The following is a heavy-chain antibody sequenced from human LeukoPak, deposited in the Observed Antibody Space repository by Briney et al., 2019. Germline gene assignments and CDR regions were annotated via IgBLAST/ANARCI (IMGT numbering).Heavy chain of an antibody. CDR3: ARLRSGNFDS. J-gene: IGHJ4*02. CDR1: GGSISSYY. CDR2: IYYSGST. D-gene: IGHD1-26*01. V-gene: IGHV4-59*01. Sequence: SETLSLTCTVPGGSISSYYWSWIRQPPGKGLELIGNIYYSGSTNYNPSLKSRVTISVDTSKNQFSLKLSSVTAADTAVYYCARLRSGNFDSWGQGTLVTVSS.